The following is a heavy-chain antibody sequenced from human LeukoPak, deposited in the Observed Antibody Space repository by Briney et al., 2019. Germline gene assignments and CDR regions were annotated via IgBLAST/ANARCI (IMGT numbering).Heavy chain of an antibody. CDR3: AKVVRWTNTQF. V-gene: IGHV3-23*01. J-gene: IGHJ4*02. CDR2: LSGTSDST. Sequence: GGSLRLSCAASGFTFTNYGMSWVRQAPGKGLEWVSALSGTSDSTYYADSVKGRFSISRDNSKNTLYLQISSLRVEDTAVYYWAKVVRWTNTQFRGQGILVTVSS. D-gene: IGHD2-8*01. CDR1: GFTFTNYG.